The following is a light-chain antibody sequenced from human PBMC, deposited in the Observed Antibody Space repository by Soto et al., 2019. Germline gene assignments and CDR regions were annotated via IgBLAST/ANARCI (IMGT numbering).Light chain of an antibody. Sequence: VLTQPPSASGTPGQRVTISCSESSSNIGSNYVSWYQQLPGTAPKLLIYRNNQRPSGVPDRFSGSRSGTSASLAVSGLRSEDEADYYCAAWDDSLRGWVFGGGTKVTVL. CDR1: SSNIGSNY. V-gene: IGLV1-47*01. J-gene: IGLJ3*02. CDR3: AAWDDSLRGWV. CDR2: RNN.